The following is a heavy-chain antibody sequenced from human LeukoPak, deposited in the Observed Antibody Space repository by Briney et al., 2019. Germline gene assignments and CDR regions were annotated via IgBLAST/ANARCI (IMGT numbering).Heavy chain of an antibody. V-gene: IGHV4-39*01. J-gene: IGHJ4*02. Sequence: SETLSLTCTVSGGSISGSRSYWGWIRQPPGKGLEWIGSVFHSGTTYYNPSLKSRLTISVDTSKNQFSLKLSSVTAADTAVYYCARRDYSSDNPVLDYWGQGTLVTVSS. CDR2: VFHSGTT. CDR1: GGSISGSRSY. D-gene: IGHD2-15*01. CDR3: ARRDYSSDNPVLDY.